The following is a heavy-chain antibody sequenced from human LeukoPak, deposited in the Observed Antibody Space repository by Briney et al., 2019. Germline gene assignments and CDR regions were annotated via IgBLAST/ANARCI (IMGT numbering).Heavy chain of an antibody. CDR1: GFTFSSYS. CDR3: ARDLKGRDGYNYTFDY. Sequence: GGSLRLSCAASGFTFSSYSMNWVRQAPGKGLEWVSSISSSSSYIYYADSVKGRFTISRDNAKNSLYLQMNSLRAEDTAVYYCARDLKGRDGYNYTFDYWGQGTLVTVPS. J-gene: IGHJ4*02. D-gene: IGHD5-24*01. V-gene: IGHV3-21*01. CDR2: ISSSSSYI.